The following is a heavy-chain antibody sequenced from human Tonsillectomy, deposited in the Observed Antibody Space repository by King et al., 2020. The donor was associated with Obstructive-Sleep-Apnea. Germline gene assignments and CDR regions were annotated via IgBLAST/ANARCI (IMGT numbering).Heavy chain of an antibody. J-gene: IGHJ4*02. CDR3: ARFPLLWFGRPEYYFDY. Sequence: VQLVESGGGLVQPGGSLRLSCAASGFTFSSYWMSWVRQAPGKGLEWVANIKQDGSEKYYVDSVKGRFTISRDNAKNSLYLQMNSLRAEDTAVYYCARFPLLWFGRPEYYFDYWGQGTLVTVSS. V-gene: IGHV3-7*01. CDR1: GFTFSSYW. D-gene: IGHD3-10*01. CDR2: IKQDGSEK.